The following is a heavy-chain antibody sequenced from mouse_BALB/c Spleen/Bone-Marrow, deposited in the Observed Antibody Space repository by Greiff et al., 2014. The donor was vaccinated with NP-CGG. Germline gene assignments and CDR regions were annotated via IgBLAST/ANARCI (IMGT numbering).Heavy chain of an antibody. J-gene: IGHJ4*01. V-gene: IGHV1S56*01. CDR3: ARGGGMDY. Sequence: VKLVESGPELVKPGASVKMSCKASGYTFTSYYIHWVKQRPGQGLEWIGWIYPGDGSTKYSEKFKGKTTLTADKSSSTAYMLLSSLTSEDSAIYFCARGGGMDYWGQGTSVTVSS. CDR1: GYTFTSYY. CDR2: IYPGDGST.